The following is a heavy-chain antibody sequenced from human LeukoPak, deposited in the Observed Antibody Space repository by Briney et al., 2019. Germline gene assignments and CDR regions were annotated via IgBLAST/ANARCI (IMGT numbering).Heavy chain of an antibody. CDR1: GFTFSSYA. V-gene: IGHV3-23*01. Sequence: GGSLRLSCAASGFTFSSYAMSWVRQAPGKGREWVSAISGSGGSTYYAHSVKGRFTISRDNSKNTLYLQMNSLRAEDTAVYYCAKLGYSYGPGNDYWGQGALVTVSS. J-gene: IGHJ4*02. D-gene: IGHD5-18*01. CDR2: ISGSGGST. CDR3: AKLGYSYGPGNDY.